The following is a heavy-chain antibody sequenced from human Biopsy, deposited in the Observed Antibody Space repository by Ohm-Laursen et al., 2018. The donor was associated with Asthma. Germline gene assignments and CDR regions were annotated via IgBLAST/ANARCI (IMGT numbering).Heavy chain of an antibody. D-gene: IGHD4-23*01. Sequence: SLRLSCAASGFSFSNYGMHWVRQAPGKGLEWVAGIFFDGSNKYYADSVKGRFTISRDNSKNTLSLQMNSLRAEDTAVYYCARAYGGNFFSGAFDIWGQGTMVTVSS. CDR3: ARAYGGNFFSGAFDI. CDR2: IFFDGSNK. V-gene: IGHV3-33*08. J-gene: IGHJ3*02. CDR1: GFSFSNYG.